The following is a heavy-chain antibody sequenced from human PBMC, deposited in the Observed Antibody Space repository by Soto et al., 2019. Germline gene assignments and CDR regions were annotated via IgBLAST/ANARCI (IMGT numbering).Heavy chain of an antibody. Sequence: SETLSLTCSVSGGSITNYYWGWIRQPPGKGLEWIGYVYYTGATHFNPSLKSRVNMSVDTSKNQFSLKLTSVTSADTAIYYCTRAAAADYWGQGTLVTVSS. D-gene: IGHD6-13*01. J-gene: IGHJ4*02. V-gene: IGHV4-59*01. CDR2: VYYTGAT. CDR3: TRAAAADY. CDR1: GGSITNYY.